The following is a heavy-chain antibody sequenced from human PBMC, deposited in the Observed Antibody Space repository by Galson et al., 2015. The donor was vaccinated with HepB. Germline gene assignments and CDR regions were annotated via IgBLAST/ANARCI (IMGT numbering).Heavy chain of an antibody. CDR2: ISYDGSIK. CDR1: GFTFSSYG. Sequence: SLRLSCAASGFTFSSYGMHWVRQAPGKGLEWVAVISYDGSIKYYADSVKGRFTISRDNSKNTLYLQMNSLRAEDTAVYYCAKSRREQPFPLSWWFDSWGQGTLVTVSS. CDR3: AKSRREQPFPLSWWFDS. V-gene: IGHV3-30*18. D-gene: IGHD1-26*01. J-gene: IGHJ5*01.